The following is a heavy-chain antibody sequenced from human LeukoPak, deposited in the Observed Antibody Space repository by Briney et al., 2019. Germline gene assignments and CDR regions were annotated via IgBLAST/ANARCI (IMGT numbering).Heavy chain of an antibody. Sequence: ASVKVSCKASAYTFTGYYMHWVRQAPGQGLEWMGWIYPNSGGTNYAQKFQGRVTMTRDTSISTAYMELSRLRSDDTAVYYCTRYGSSSGSTDYWGQGTLVTVSS. D-gene: IGHD6-6*01. CDR1: AYTFTGYY. CDR2: IYPNSGGT. CDR3: TRYGSSSGSTDY. J-gene: IGHJ4*02. V-gene: IGHV1-2*02.